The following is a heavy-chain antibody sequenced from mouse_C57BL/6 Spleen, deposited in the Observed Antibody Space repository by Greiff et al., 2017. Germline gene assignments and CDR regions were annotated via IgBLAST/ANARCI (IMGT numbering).Heavy chain of an antibody. CDR3: ARVLYYDYSWFAY. CDR2: IYPGSGST. CDR1: GYTFTSYW. D-gene: IGHD2-4*01. V-gene: IGHV1-55*01. J-gene: IGHJ3*01. Sequence: QVQLKQPGAELVKPGASVKMSCKASGYTFTSYWITWVKQRPGQGLEWIGDIYPGSGSTNYNEKFKSKATLTVDTSSSTAYMQLSSLTSEDSAVYYCARVLYYDYSWFAYWGQGTLVTVSA.